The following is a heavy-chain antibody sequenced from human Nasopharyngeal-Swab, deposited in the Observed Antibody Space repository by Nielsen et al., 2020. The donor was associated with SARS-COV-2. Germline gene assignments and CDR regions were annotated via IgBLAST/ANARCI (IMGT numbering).Heavy chain of an antibody. J-gene: IGHJ6*03. D-gene: IGHD6-19*01. CDR3: ARRGIAVAGTAYYYYYMDV. CDR1: GYSFTSYW. Sequence: GESLKISCKGSGYSFTSYWNSWVRQMPGKGLEWMGRIDPSDSYTNYSPSFQGHVTISADKSISTAYLQWSSLKASDTAMYYCARRGIAVAGTAYYYYYMDVWGKGTTVTVSS. V-gene: IGHV5-10-1*01. CDR2: IDPSDSYT.